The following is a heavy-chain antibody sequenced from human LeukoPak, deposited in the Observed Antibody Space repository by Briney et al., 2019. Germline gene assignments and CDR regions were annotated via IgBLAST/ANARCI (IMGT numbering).Heavy chain of an antibody. V-gene: IGHV4-4*07. CDR1: GGSINSYY. CDR2: INTSGSST. Sequence: PWETLSLTCTVSGGSINSYYWSWIRPSAGKGLEWIGRINTSGSSTYYGPFLKRRVTMSIDTSKNQFSLQLSSVTAADTAVYYCATSTPVVPAAITVFDIWGQGTMVTASS. D-gene: IGHD2-2*01. CDR3: ATSTPVVPAAITVFDI. J-gene: IGHJ3*02.